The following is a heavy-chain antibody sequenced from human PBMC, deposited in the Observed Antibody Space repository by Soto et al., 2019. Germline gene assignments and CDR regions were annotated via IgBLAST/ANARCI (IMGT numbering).Heavy chain of an antibody. Sequence: SETLSLTVTVSGGSISSGDYYGTCIRQSPGKGLEWIGYIYYTGSTFYSPSLKSRVTISLDTSENHFSLDMNSVTAADTAVYFCARVYGHNTGYYSVYFMDVWGQGTTVTVSS. CDR2: IYYTGST. V-gene: IGHV4-30-4*02. CDR1: GGSISSGDYY. CDR3: ARVYGHNTGYYSVYFMDV. D-gene: IGHD5-18*01. J-gene: IGHJ6*02.